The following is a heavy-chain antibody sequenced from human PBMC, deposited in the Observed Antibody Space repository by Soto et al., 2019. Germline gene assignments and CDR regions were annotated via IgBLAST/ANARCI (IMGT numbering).Heavy chain of an antibody. V-gene: IGHV3-15*07. CDR2: IKSKSDGGTT. J-gene: IGHJ6*02. D-gene: IGHD3-10*01. CDR1: GFTLSNAW. CDR3: VTSTKDLTDHYYLHGMDV. Sequence: EVQLVESGGGLAKPGGSLRLSCAASGFTLSNAWMNWVRQGPGKGLEWVVRIKSKSDGGTTDYAAPVKGRFTISRDDSRNTLYLQMSSLKTEDTALYYCVTSTKDLTDHYYLHGMDVWGQGTTVTVSS.